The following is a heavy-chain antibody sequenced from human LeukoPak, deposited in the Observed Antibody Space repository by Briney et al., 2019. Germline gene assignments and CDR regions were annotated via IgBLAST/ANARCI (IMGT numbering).Heavy chain of an antibody. CDR1: GYTFSTYY. V-gene: IGHV1-46*01. J-gene: IGHJ4*02. D-gene: IGHD2-15*01. CDR2: IDPSGGST. Sequence: ASVKVSCKASGYTFSTYYMHWVRQAPGQGLEWMGVIDPSGGSTNYARKFQGRVTMTSDTSTSTVYMKLSSLRSEDTAVYYCARGFCSGGSCYSYDYWGQGTLVTVSS. CDR3: ARGFCSGGSCYSYDY.